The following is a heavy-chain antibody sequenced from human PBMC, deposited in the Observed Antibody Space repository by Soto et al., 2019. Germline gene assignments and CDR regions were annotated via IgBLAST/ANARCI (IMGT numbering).Heavy chain of an antibody. D-gene: IGHD3-3*01. CDR2: ISAYNGNT. V-gene: IGHV1-18*01. J-gene: IGHJ6*02. CDR3: ASPYDFWSGPQTYNMDV. CDR1: GYTFTSYG. Sequence: ASVKVSCKASGYTFTSYGISWVRQSPGQGLEWMGWISAYNGNTKYAQKFQGRLTITRDTSASTAYMELSSLRSEDTAVYYCASPYDFWSGPQTYNMDVWGQGTTVTVSS.